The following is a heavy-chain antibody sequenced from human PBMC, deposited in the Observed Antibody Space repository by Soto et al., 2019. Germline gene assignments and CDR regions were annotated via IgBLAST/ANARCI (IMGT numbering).Heavy chain of an antibody. V-gene: IGHV4-59*01. D-gene: IGHD6-19*01. Sequence: SETLSLTGSVCGGSISNFFWSWIRQSPWKGLEWIGYVYYTGITSYNPSLKSRVTISVDMPKKQFSLNVSSVTAADTGVDYCARYSSGWPGNGMDVCGQRTAVAVCS. J-gene: IGHJ6*02. CDR1: GGSISNFF. CDR3: ARYSSGWPGNGMDV. CDR2: VYYTGIT.